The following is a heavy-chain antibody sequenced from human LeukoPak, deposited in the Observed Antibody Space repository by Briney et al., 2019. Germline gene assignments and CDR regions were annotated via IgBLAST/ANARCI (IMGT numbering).Heavy chain of an antibody. Sequence: SETLSLTCTVSGGSISGHYWSWIRQPPGKGLEWIGYIYYSGSTNYNPSLKSRVTISVDTSKNQFSLKLSSVTAADTAVYYCARTTVTTYYYYYYMDVWGKGTTVTVSS. V-gene: IGHV4-59*11. CDR1: GGSISGHY. J-gene: IGHJ6*03. CDR2: IYYSGST. CDR3: ARTTVTTYYYYYYMDV. D-gene: IGHD4-17*01.